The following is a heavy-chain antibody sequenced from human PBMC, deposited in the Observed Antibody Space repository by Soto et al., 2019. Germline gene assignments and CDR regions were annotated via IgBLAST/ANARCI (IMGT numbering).Heavy chain of an antibody. CDR2: TYYRSKWYN. Sequence: IRQSPSRGLEWLGRTYYRSKWYNDYAVSVKSRITINPDTSKNQFSLQLNSVTPEDTAVYYCARGYSGSMDVWGQGTTVTVSS. V-gene: IGHV6-1*01. J-gene: IGHJ6*02. D-gene: IGHD5-12*01. CDR3: ARGYSGSMDV.